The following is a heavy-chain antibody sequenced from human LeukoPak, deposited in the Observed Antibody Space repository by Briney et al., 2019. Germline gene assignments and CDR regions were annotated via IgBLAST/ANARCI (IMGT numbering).Heavy chain of an antibody. V-gene: IGHV3-48*01. J-gene: IGHJ4*02. Sequence: PGGSLRLSCAASGFTFSSYSMNWVRQAPGKGLEWVSYISSSSSTIYYADSVKGRFTISRDNAKNSLYLQMNSLRAEDTAVYYCAKPPKRPHYDFWSGWTYFDYWGQGTLVTVSS. CDR1: GFTFSSYS. D-gene: IGHD3-3*01. CDR2: ISSSSSTI. CDR3: AKPPKRPHYDFWSGWTYFDY.